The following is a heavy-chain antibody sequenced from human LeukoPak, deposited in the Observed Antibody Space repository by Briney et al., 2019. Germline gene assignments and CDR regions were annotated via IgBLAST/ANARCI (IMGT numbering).Heavy chain of an antibody. D-gene: IGHD5-12*01. V-gene: IGHV3-23*01. CDR3: AKGAYDYIEIAYFDY. CDR1: GFSVNNYA. CDR2: IIGSSGST. J-gene: IGHJ4*02. Sequence: GGSLRLSCVASGFSVNNYAMNWVRQAPGKGLEWVSLIIGSSGSTFYADSVKGRFTISRDKSKNTLYLQVNSLRAEDTAVYYCAKGAYDYIEIAYFDYWGQGSLVTVSS.